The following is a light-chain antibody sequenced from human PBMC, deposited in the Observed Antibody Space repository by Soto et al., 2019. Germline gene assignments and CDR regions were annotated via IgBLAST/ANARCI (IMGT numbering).Light chain of an antibody. Sequence: QSALTQPASVSGSPGQSITISCTGTSSDVGGYNYVSWYQQHPGKAPKLMIYDVSNRPSGVSNRFSGSKSGNTASLTISGLQAEDEADYFCSSSTSSSAPSAVFGGGTQLTVL. CDR1: SSDVGGYNY. CDR3: SSSTSSSAPSAV. J-gene: IGLJ7*01. V-gene: IGLV2-14*01. CDR2: DVS.